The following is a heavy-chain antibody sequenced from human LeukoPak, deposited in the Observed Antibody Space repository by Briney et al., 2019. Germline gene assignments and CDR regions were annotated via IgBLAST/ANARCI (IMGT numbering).Heavy chain of an antibody. CDR3: ARGIVGATWYYFDY. D-gene: IGHD1-26*01. CDR2: IYYSGST. J-gene: IGHJ4*02. CDR1: GGSISSYY. V-gene: IGHV4-59*01. Sequence: SETLSLTCTVSGGSISSYYWSWIRQPPGKGLEWIGYIYYSGSTNYNPSLKSRVTISVDTSKNQFSLKLSPVTAADTAVYYCARGIVGATWYYFDYWGQGTLVTVSS.